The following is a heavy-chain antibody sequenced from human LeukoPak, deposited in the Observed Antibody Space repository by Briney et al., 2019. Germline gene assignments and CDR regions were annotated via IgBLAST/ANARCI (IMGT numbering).Heavy chain of an antibody. J-gene: IGHJ4*02. CDR1: GFTFSSYS. CDR3: ATYLNKEYCSSTSCYKDY. V-gene: IGHV3-21*01. Sequence: PGGSLRLSCAASGFTFSSYSMNWVRQAPGRGLEWVSSISSSSSYIYYADSVKGRFTISRDNAKNSLYLQMNSLRAEDTAVYYCATYLNKEYCSSTSCYKDYWGQGTLVTVSS. D-gene: IGHD2-2*02. CDR2: ISSSSSYI.